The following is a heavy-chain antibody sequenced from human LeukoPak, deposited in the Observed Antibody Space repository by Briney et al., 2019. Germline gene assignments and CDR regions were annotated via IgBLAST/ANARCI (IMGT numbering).Heavy chain of an antibody. V-gene: IGHV1-69*06. J-gene: IGHJ4*02. Sequence: ASVKVSCKASGGTFSSYAISWVRQAPGQGLEWMGGIIPIFGTANYAQKFQGRVTITADKSTGTAYMELSSLRSEDTAVYYCAREGSYCSSTSCYPGLDYWGQGTLVTVSS. CDR1: GGTFSSYA. CDR2: IIPIFGTA. D-gene: IGHD2-2*01. CDR3: AREGSYCSSTSCYPGLDY.